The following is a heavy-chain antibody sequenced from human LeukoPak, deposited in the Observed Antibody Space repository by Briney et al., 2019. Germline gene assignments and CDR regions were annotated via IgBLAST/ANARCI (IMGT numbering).Heavy chain of an antibody. Sequence: GGSLRLSCAASGYTFSSYAMNWVRQAPGKGLEWVSTISNSGDRTYYADSVKGRFTISRDNSKNTLYLQMNSLRTEDTAVYYCAKDFVPRGGSYFPGFDYWGQGTLVIVSS. J-gene: IGHJ4*02. CDR3: AKDFVPRGGSYFPGFDY. CDR1: GYTFSSYA. CDR2: ISNSGDRT. D-gene: IGHD1-26*01. V-gene: IGHV3-23*01.